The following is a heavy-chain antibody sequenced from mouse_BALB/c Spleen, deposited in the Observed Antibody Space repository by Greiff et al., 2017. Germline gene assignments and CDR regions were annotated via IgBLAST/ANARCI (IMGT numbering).Heavy chain of an antibody. Sequence: EVKLVESGGDLVKPGGSLKLSCAASGFTFSSYGMSWVRQTPDKRLEWVATISSGGSYTYYPDSVKGRFTISRDNAKNTLYLQMSSLKSEDTAMYDCESIYDGYYVFAYWGQGTLVTVSA. J-gene: IGHJ3*01. CDR2: ISSGGSYT. CDR1: GFTFSSYG. D-gene: IGHD2-3*01. V-gene: IGHV5-6*01. CDR3: ESIYDGYYVFAY.